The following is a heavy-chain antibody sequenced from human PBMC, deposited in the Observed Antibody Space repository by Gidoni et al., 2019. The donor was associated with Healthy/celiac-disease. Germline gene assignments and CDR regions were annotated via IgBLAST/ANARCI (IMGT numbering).Heavy chain of an antibody. CDR1: GYTFTSYG. V-gene: IGHV1-18*01. Sequence: QVQLVQSGAEVKKPGASVKVSCTASGYTFTSYGISCVRQAPGQGLEWMGWSSAYNGNTNYAQKLQGRVTMTTDTSTSTAYMELRSLRSDDTAVYYCARNYCSGGSCHWWEEDRTWYFDLWGRGTLVTVSS. J-gene: IGHJ2*01. D-gene: IGHD2-15*01. CDR3: ARNYCSGGSCHWWEEDRTWYFDL. CDR2: SSAYNGNT.